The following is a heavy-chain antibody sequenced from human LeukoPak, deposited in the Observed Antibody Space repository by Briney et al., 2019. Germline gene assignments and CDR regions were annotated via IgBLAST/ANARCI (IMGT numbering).Heavy chain of an antibody. J-gene: IGHJ4*02. V-gene: IGHV4-38-2*02. Sequence: SETLSLTCTVSGYSISSGYYWGWIRQPPGKGLEWIGSIYYSVTTYYNPSLKSRVTISVDTSKNQFSLKLSSVTAADTAVYYCARVDGDYRIDYWGQGTLVTVSS. CDR2: IYYSVTT. CDR1: GYSISSGYY. CDR3: ARVDGDYRIDY. D-gene: IGHD4-17*01.